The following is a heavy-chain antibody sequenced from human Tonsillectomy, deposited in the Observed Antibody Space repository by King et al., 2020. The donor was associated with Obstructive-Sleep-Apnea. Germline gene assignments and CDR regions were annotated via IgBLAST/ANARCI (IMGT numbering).Heavy chain of an antibody. Sequence: VQLQESGPGLVKPSETLSLTCTVSGGSISSYYWSWIRQPPGKGLECIGYIYYSGGTNNNPSLKSRVTISVDTSKNQFSLKLSSVTAADTAVYYCAREAEYTLDYWGQGTLVTVSS. CDR3: AREAEYTLDY. V-gene: IGHV4-59*01. J-gene: IGHJ4*02. D-gene: IGHD1-1*01. CDR1: GGSISSYY. CDR2: IYYSGGT.